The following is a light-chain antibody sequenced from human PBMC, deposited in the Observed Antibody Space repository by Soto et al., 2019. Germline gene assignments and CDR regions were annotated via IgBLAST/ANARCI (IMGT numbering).Light chain of an antibody. Sequence: EPVLTKSPGTLSMSPWERATLSCRASQSVSSYLAWYQQEPGQAPRLLIYDAFNRATGTPARFSGSGSGTDFTLTISSLEPADSAVYYCQQCIMWPMTFGQGTRLEIK. CDR1: QSVSSY. V-gene: IGKV3-11*01. CDR3: QQCIMWPMT. CDR2: DAF. J-gene: IGKJ5*01.